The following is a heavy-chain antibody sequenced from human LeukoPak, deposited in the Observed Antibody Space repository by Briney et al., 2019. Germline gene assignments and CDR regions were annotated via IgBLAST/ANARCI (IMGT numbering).Heavy chain of an antibody. CDR2: ISGSGGST. CDR1: GFTFSSYA. V-gene: IGHV3-23*01. J-gene: IGHJ4*02. Sequence: PGGSLRLSCAASGFTFSSYAMSWVRQAPGKGLEWVSAISGSGGSTYYADSVKGRFTISRVNSKNTLYLQMNSLRAEDTAVYYCAKAFSWTVTNYFDYWGQGTLVTVSS. D-gene: IGHD4-17*01. CDR3: AKAFSWTVTNYFDY.